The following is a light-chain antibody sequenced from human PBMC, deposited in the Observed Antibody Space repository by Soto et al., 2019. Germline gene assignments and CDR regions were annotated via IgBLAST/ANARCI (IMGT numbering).Light chain of an antibody. V-gene: IGKV1-27*01. Sequence: DIQMTQSPSSLSASVGDRVTITCRASQGFSNSLAWYQQKPGKVPKLLIYGASTLQSGVPSRFSGSGSGTDFTLTISSLQPEDFATYYCQQANSFPLTFGGGTKVEIK. CDR1: QGFSNS. CDR3: QQANSFPLT. CDR2: GAS. J-gene: IGKJ4*01.